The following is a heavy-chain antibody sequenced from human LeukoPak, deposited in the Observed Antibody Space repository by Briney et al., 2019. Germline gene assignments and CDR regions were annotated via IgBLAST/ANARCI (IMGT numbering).Heavy chain of an antibody. D-gene: IGHD3-22*01. CDR2: INSDGSRT. V-gene: IGHV3-74*01. CDR1: GFTFSSYW. CDR3: AMSYDSSGYDAFDI. Sequence: GGSLRLSCAASGFTFSSYWMHWVRQAPGKGLVWVSRINSDGSRTSYADSVKGRFTISRDNAKHTLYLQMNSARAEDTAVYYCAMSYDSSGYDAFDIWGQGTMVTVSS. J-gene: IGHJ3*02.